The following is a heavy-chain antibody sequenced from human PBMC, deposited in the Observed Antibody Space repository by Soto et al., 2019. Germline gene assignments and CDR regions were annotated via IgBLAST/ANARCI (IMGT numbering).Heavy chain of an antibody. CDR1: GFTFSSYS. J-gene: IGHJ6*03. V-gene: IGHV3-21*01. Sequence: PGGSLRLSCAASGFTFSSYSMNWVRQAPGKGLEWVSSISSSSSYIYYADSVKGRFTISRDNAKNSLYLQMNSLRAEDTAVYYCARSQKTGHYYYYYMDVWGKGTTVTVSS. CDR3: ARSQKTGHYYYYYMDV. CDR2: ISSSSSYI. D-gene: IGHD3-10*01.